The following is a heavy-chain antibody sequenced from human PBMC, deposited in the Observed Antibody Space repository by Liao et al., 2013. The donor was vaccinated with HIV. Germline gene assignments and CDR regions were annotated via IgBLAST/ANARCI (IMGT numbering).Heavy chain of an antibody. V-gene: IGHV4-39*02. Sequence: QLQLQESGPGLVKPSETLSLTCTVSIGSISSSSYYWGWIRQPPGKGLEWIGSIYYSGSTYYNPSLKSRVTISIDTSNNHFSLRLSSVTAADTAVYFCARGEWSGRFDYWGRGTLVTVSS. D-gene: IGHD3-3*01. CDR2: IYYSGST. J-gene: IGHJ4*02. CDR3: ARGEWSGRFDY. CDR1: IGSISSSSYY.